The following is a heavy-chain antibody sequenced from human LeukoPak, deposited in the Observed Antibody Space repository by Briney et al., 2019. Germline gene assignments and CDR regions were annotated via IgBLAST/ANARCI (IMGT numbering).Heavy chain of an antibody. CDR3: AKWGYYDILTGNCDPDY. V-gene: IGHV3-23*01. Sequence: PGTSLRLSCVASGFTFTNYAMSWVRQAPGKGLEWVSAITGSDGTSHYADSVKGRFTISRDNSKNTLYLQVNNLRVEDTAVYSCAKWGYYDILTGNCDPDYWGQGTLVTVSS. CDR1: GFTFTNYA. J-gene: IGHJ4*02. CDR2: ITGSDGTS. D-gene: IGHD3-9*01.